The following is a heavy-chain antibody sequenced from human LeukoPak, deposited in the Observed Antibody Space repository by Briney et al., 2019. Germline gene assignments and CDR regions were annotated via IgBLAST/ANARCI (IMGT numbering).Heavy chain of an antibody. Sequence: GASVKVSCKASGYTFTSYYMHWARQAPGQGLEWMGIIDPSGGSTSYAQKFQGRVTMTRDTSTSTVYMELSSLRSEDTAVYYCARGSIVVVPAANNWFDPWGQGTLVTVSS. CDR2: IDPSGGST. D-gene: IGHD2-2*01. V-gene: IGHV1-46*01. CDR3: ARGSIVVVPAANNWFDP. CDR1: GYTFTSYY. J-gene: IGHJ5*02.